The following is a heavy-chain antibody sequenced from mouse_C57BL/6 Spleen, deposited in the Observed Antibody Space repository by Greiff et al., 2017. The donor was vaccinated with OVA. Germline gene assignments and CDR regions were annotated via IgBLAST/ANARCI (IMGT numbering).Heavy chain of an antibody. CDR2: IDPETGGT. V-gene: IGHV1-15*01. CDR3: TRSVYGSSNDYFDY. Sequence: VQLQQSGAELVRPGASVTLSCKASGYTFTDYEMPWVKQTPVHGLEWIGAIDPETGGTAYNQKFKGKAILTAVKSSSTAYMELRSLTSEDSAVYYCTRSVYGSSNDYFDYWGQGTTLTVSS. D-gene: IGHD1-1*01. J-gene: IGHJ2*01. CDR1: GYTFTDYE.